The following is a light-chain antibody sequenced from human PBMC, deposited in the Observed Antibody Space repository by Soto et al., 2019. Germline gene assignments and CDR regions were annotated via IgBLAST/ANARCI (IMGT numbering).Light chain of an antibody. J-gene: IGKJ1*01. CDR2: ETS. Sequence: DIQMTQSPSSVSTSVGDRVIITCRASQGINNWLAWYQQKPGKAPHLLIYETSRLQSGVPSRLRGSRSATDFTLTISSLQTEDSATYYCQQGNSLPWTFGQGTKVEIK. CDR1: QGINNW. V-gene: IGKV1D-12*01. CDR3: QQGNSLPWT.